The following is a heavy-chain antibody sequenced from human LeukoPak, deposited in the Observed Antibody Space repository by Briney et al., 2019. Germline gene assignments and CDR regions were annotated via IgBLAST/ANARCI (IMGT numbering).Heavy chain of an antibody. V-gene: IGHV1-69*01. CDR3: AIPTSAGYSYGYDY. CDR2: IIPIFGTA. Sequence: XVRXAPXXXXXXXGGIIPIFGTANYAQKFQGRVTITADESTSTAYMELSSLRSEDTAVYYCAIPTSAGYSYGYDYWGQGTLVTVSS. D-gene: IGHD5-18*01. J-gene: IGHJ4*02.